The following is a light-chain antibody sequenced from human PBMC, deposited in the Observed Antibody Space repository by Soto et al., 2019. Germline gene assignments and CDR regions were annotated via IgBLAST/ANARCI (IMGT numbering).Light chain of an antibody. CDR3: QQRSNWPPFT. CDR1: QSVSSS. J-gene: IGKJ3*01. Sequence: EIVLTQSPATLSLSPGERATLSCRASQSVSSSLAWYQQQPGQAPRLLISDAPSRATGIPTRFSGSGSGTDFTLTISSLDPEDLAVYYCQQRSNWPPFTFGTGTKVDSK. V-gene: IGKV3-11*01. CDR2: DAP.